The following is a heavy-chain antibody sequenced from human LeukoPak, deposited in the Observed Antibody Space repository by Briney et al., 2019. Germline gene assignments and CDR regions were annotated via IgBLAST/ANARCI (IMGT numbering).Heavy chain of an antibody. Sequence: GGSLRLSCQASGFTFSNYAMSWIRQAPGKGLEWVSSINPNDDGRSFFANFVEGRSTISRDDSRSAVYLQMNNLRAEDTAVYYCARSGVATCHYWGQGVLVTVSS. V-gene: IGHV3-23*01. D-gene: IGHD2-15*01. CDR1: GFTFSNYA. CDR2: INPNDDGRS. CDR3: ARSGVATCHY. J-gene: IGHJ4*02.